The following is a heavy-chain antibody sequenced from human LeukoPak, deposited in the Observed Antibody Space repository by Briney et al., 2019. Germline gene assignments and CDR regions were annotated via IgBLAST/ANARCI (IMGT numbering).Heavy chain of an antibody. CDR2: INRVGST. D-gene: IGHD3-10*01. CDR3: ARGYGSGSYYNY. Sequence: SETLSHTRTVSGGSIRSYYWSWIRQPPRKGLEWMGEINRVGSTDYNPSLKSRATVSVDTSKTKFSLKMSSVTSADTPVYYCARGYGSGSYYNYWGQGTLVTVSS. J-gene: IGHJ4*02. CDR1: GGSIRSYY. V-gene: IGHV4-34*01.